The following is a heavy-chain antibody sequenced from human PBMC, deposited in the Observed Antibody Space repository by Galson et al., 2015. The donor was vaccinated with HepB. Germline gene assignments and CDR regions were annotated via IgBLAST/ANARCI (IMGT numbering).Heavy chain of an antibody. V-gene: IGHV1-3*01. CDR1: GYTFTSYD. D-gene: IGHD3-3*01. CDR3: ARDQQGYDFWSGYYNPLLYGMDV. J-gene: IGHJ6*02. CDR2: INAGNGNT. Sequence: SVKVSCKASGYTFTSYDMNWVRQAPGQRLEWMGWINAGNGNTKYSQKFQGRVTITRDTSASTAYMELSSLRSEDTAVYYCARDQQGYDFWSGYYNPLLYGMDVWGQGTTVTVSS.